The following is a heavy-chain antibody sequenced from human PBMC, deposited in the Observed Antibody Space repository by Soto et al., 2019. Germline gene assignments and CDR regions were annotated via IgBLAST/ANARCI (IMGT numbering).Heavy chain of an antibody. Sequence: QVQLQESGPGLVKPSETLSLTCTVSGGSVSSGSYYWSWIRQPPGQGLEWIGYIYYSGSTNYNPPLKSRVTISVDTSKNQFSLKLSSVTAADTAVYYCARMVPAANYYYYYYGMDVWGQGTTVTVSS. CDR3: ARMVPAANYYYYYYGMDV. J-gene: IGHJ6*02. V-gene: IGHV4-61*01. CDR2: IYYSGST. D-gene: IGHD2-2*01. CDR1: GGSVSSGSYY.